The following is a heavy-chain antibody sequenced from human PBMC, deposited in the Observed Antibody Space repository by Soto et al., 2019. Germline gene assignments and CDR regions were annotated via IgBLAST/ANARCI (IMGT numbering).Heavy chain of an antibody. V-gene: IGHV5-51*01. CDR3: ARLSGDIVVVVAATFNGFDP. D-gene: IGHD2-15*01. CDR1: GYNFTSYW. J-gene: IGHJ5*02. CDR2: IYPGDSDT. Sequence: PGESLKISCKGSGYNFTSYWIGWVRQMPGKGLEWMGIIYPGDSDTRYSPSFQGQVTISADKSISTAYLQWSSLKASDTAMYYCARLSGDIVVVVAATFNGFDPWGQGTLVTVSS.